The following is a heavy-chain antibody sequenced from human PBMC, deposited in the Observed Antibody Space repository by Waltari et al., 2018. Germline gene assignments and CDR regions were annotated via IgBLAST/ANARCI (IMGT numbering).Heavy chain of an antibody. CDR1: GFTFSSYG. J-gene: IGHJ3*02. D-gene: IGHD4-17*01. CDR2: ISYDGSNK. Sequence: QVQLVESGGGVVQPGRSLRLSCAASGFTFSSYGMHWVRQATGKGLEWVAFISYDGSNKYYADSVKGRFTIAGDNSKNTLYLQMNSLRAEDTAVYYCARHDSTVTTSAFDIWGQGTMVTVSS. CDR3: ARHDSTVTTSAFDI. V-gene: IGHV3-30*03.